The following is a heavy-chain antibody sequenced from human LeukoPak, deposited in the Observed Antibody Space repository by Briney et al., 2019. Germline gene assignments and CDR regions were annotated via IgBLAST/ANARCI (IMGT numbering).Heavy chain of an antibody. V-gene: IGHV4-34*01. J-gene: IGHJ5*02. CDR3: GRVPDPWGVFDP. Sequence: SETLSLTCAVYGGSFSGYYWSWIRQPPGKGLEWIGEIHQSGNTNYNPSLKSRLTISVDTSKNQLSLRLNSVTAADKAVYYCGRVPDPWGVFDPWGQGTLVTVSS. CDR1: GGSFSGYY. D-gene: IGHD3-10*01. CDR2: IHQSGNT.